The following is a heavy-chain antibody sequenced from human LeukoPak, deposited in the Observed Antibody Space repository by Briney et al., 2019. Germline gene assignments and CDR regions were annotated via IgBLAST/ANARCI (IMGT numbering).Heavy chain of an antibody. Sequence: GSSVKVSCKASGGTFSSYAISWVRQAPGQGLEWMGWISAYNGNTNYAQKFQGRVTITRNTSISTAYMELSSLRSEDTAVYYCARVVGSGADVGGHWGQGTLVTVSS. CDR3: ARVVGSGADVGGH. CDR2: ISAYNGNT. J-gene: IGHJ4*02. CDR1: GGTFSSYA. V-gene: IGHV1-8*03. D-gene: IGHD3-10*01.